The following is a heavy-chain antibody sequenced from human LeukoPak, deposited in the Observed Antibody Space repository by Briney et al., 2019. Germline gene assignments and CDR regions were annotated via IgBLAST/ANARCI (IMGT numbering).Heavy chain of an antibody. CDR2: IRKDGREK. CDR1: AFTPSSFS. D-gene: IGHD3-9*01. CDR3: AREEGYDILTGYPAPYYFVP. Sequence: GGSLRLSCAPSAFTPSSFSMTCVRQAPGNWLGWVANIRKDGREKYYVDSVKGRFTIARDNANNSLYLQMHSMRVEDTAVYYCAREEGYDILTGYPAPYYFVPWGQGTLVTVSS. V-gene: IGHV3-7*04. J-gene: IGHJ4*02.